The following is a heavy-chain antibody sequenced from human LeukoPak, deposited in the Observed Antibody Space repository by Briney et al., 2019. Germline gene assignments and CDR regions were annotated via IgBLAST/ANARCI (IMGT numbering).Heavy chain of an antibody. CDR1: GGSISSSSYY. J-gene: IGHJ4*02. D-gene: IGHD3-10*01. Sequence: SETLSLTCTVSGGSISSSSYYWGWIRQPPGKGLEWIGSIYYSGSTYYNPSLKSRVTISVDTSKNQFSLKLSSVTAADTAVYYCARASEGRDNWGQGTLVTVSS. CDR2: IYYSGST. V-gene: IGHV4-39*01. CDR3: ARASEGRDN.